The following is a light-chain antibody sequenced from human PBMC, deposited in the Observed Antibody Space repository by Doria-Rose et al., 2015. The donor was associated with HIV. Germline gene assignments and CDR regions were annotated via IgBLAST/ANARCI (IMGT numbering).Light chain of an antibody. CDR1: QSLLYTSKNY. J-gene: IGKJ3*01. Sequence: VLTQSPESLGMSLGERATLNCKSNQSLLYTSKNYLAWYQQKPGQPPNLLIYWASTRQSGVPARFSGSGSGTDFTLTMSSLEAEDVAVYYCQQYYDTPSFGPGTTVDIK. CDR3: QQYYDTPS. V-gene: IGKV4-1*01. CDR2: WAS.